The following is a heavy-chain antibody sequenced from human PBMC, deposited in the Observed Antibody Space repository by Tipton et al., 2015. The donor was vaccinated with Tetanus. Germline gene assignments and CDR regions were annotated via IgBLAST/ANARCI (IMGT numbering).Heavy chain of an antibody. CDR2: ISFDGRNK. V-gene: IGHV3-30*03. D-gene: IGHD3-10*01. CDR3: ARVYAPMASGGMDV. CDR1: GFTFSSFG. Sequence: SLRLSCAASGFTFSSFGMHWVRQAPGRGLEWVAGISFDGRNKYYADSVKDRITISRDNSKNTLFLQMTSLRPDDTAVYYCARVYAPMASGGMDVWGQGTTVTVSS. J-gene: IGHJ6*02.